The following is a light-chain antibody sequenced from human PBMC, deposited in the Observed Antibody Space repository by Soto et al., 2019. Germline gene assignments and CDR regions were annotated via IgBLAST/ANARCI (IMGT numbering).Light chain of an antibody. J-gene: IGKJ4*01. V-gene: IGKV3-11*01. CDR1: QSVSRY. CDR3: QQRSNWPGGLT. Sequence: ESVLTQSPATLSLSPGERATLSCRASQSVSRYLAWYQQKPGQAPRLLIYDASTRATGISARFSGSGSGTDFTLTISSLEPEDFAVYYCQQRSNWPGGLTFGGWTKLEIK. CDR2: DAS.